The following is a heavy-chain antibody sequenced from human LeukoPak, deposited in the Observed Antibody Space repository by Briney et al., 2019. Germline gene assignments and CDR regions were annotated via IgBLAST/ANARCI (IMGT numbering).Heavy chain of an antibody. V-gene: IGHV3-74*01. CDR2: ITSDGSTT. J-gene: IGHJ4*01. Sequence: GGSLRLSCVGSGFSLSDYWMHWVRQTPGRGLMWVSRITSDGSTTWYADSVKGRFTVSRDNAKNTLFLEMNSLRDEDTAVYYCAGDYIWGRLFWGQGTLVTVSS. CDR3: AGDYIWGRLF. D-gene: IGHD3-16*01. CDR1: GFSLSDYW.